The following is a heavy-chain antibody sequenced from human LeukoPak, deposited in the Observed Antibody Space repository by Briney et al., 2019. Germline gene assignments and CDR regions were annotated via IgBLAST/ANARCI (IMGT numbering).Heavy chain of an antibody. D-gene: IGHD3-10*01. CDR3: ARIVIMVRGVIIYPDAFDI. J-gene: IGHJ3*02. V-gene: IGHV5-51*01. CDR1: GYSFTSYW. CDR2: IYPGDSDT. Sequence: GESLKISCKGSGYSFTSYWIGWVRQMPGKGLEWMGIIYPGDSDTRYSPSFQGQVTISADKSISTAYLQWSSLKASDTAMYYCARIVIMVRGVIIYPDAFDIWGQGTMVTVSS.